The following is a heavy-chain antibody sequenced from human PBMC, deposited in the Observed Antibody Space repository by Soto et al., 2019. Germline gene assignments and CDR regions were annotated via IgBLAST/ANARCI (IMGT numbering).Heavy chain of an antibody. V-gene: IGHV1-3*04. Sequence: QVQLVQSGAEVKKPGASVKVSCRASGYTFSSSPLHWVRQAPGQRPEWMGWINTANDDTKYSQKFQDRVTLTRDTSASTAYMEVSSLTPEVTAVYYCARDEGVASGNWGQGTLVTVSS. CDR2: INTANDDT. J-gene: IGHJ4*02. D-gene: IGHD5-12*01. CDR3: ARDEGVASGN. CDR1: GYTFSSSP.